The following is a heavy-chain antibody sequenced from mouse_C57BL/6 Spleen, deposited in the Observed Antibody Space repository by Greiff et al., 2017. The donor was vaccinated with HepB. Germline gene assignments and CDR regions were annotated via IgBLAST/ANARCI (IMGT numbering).Heavy chain of an antibody. J-gene: IGHJ2*01. CDR2: INYDGSST. D-gene: IGHD2-3*01. V-gene: IGHV5-16*01. CDR1: GFTFSDYY. CDR3: ARFYDGYYAY. Sequence: EVQLVESEGGLVQPGSSMKLSCTASGFTFSDYYMAWVRQVPEKGLEWVANINYDGSSTYYLDSLKSRFIISRDNAKNILYLQMSSLKSEDTATYYCARFYDGYYAYWGQGTTLTVSS.